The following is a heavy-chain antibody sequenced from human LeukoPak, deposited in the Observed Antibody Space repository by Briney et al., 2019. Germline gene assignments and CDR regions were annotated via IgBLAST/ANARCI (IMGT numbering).Heavy chain of an antibody. J-gene: IGHJ4*02. CDR2: ISAYNGDT. CDR1: GYTFTSYG. Sequence: GASVKVSCKASGYTFTSYGITWVRQAPAQGLECMGWISAYNGDTNYAQKLHGRVTMTTNTSTSTAYMELRSLRSDDAAVYYCARRLIAVAGPDYWGQGTLVSVSS. D-gene: IGHD6-19*01. V-gene: IGHV1-18*01. CDR3: ARRLIAVAGPDY.